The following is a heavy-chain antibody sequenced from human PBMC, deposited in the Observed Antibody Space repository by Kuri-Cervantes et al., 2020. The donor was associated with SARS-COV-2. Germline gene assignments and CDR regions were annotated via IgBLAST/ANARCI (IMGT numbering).Heavy chain of an antibody. Sequence: SETLSLTCAVSGCSISSGGYSWSWIRQPPGKGLEWIGYIYHSGSTYYNPSLKSRVTISVDTSKNQFSLKLSSVTDADTAVYYCARTTYGDYYWYGMDVWGQGTTVTVSS. J-gene: IGHJ6*02. D-gene: IGHD4-17*01. CDR1: GCSISSGGYS. CDR3: ARTTYGDYYWYGMDV. CDR2: IYHSGST. V-gene: IGHV4-30-2*01.